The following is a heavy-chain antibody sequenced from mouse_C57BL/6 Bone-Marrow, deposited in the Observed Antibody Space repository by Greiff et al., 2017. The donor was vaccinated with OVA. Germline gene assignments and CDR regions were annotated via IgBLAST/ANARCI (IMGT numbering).Heavy chain of an antibody. CDR1: GYSLTSYG. CDR2: IWRGGSA. Sequence: VQLQQSGPGLVQPSQCLSITCTASGYSLTSYGVHWVRQSPGKGLEWLGVIWRGGSAAYNAAFMSRLSITKDDSKSQVFFKMNSLQADDAAIYYCAKPSHYYGSSYWYFDVWGTGTTVTVSS. D-gene: IGHD1-1*01. V-gene: IGHV2-5*01. J-gene: IGHJ1*03. CDR3: AKPSHYYGSSYWYFDV.